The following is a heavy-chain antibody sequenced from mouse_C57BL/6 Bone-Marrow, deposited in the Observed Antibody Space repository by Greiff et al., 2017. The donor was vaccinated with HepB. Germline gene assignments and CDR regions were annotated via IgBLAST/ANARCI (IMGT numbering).Heavy chain of an antibody. CDR1: GYTFTSYG. CDR2: IYPRSGNT. J-gene: IGHJ4*01. Sequence: VKLMESGAELARPGASVKLSCKASGYTFTSYGISWVKQRTGQGLEWIGEIYPRSGNTYYNEKFKGKATLTADKSSSTAYMELRSLTSEDSAVYFCARGITTVVGMDYWGQGTSVTVSS. CDR3: ARGITTVVGMDY. D-gene: IGHD1-1*01. V-gene: IGHV1-81*01.